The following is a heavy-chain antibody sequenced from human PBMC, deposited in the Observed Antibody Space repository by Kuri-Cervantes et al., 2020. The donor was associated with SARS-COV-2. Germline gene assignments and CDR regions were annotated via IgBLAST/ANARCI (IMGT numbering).Heavy chain of an antibody. CDR1: GYTFTSYD. V-gene: IGHV1-8*01. CDR3: ATDQGDAFDI. Sequence: ASVKVSCKASGYTFTSYDINWVRQATGQGLEWMGWMNPNSGNTGYAQKFQGRVTMTEDTSTDTAYMELSSLRSEDTAVYYCATDQGDAFDIWGQGTRVTVSS. CDR2: MNPNSGNT. J-gene: IGHJ3*02.